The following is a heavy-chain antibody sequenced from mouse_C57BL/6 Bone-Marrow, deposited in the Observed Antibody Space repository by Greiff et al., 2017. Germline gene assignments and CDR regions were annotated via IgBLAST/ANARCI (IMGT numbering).Heavy chain of an antibody. CDR2: ISDGGSYT. J-gene: IGHJ3*01. Sequence: EVKVVESGGGLVKPGGSLKLSCAASGFTFSSYAMSWVRQTPEKRLEWVATISDGGSYTYYPDNVKGRFTISRDNAKNNLYLQMSHLKSEDTAMYYCARDGRRAYWGQGTLVTVSA. CDR1: GFTFSSYA. V-gene: IGHV5-4*01. CDR3: ARDGRRAY.